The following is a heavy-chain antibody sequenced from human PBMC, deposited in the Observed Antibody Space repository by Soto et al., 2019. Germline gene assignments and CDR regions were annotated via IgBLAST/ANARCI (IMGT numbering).Heavy chain of an antibody. Sequence: GESLTISCKGSGYNFATHGVGWVRQMPGKGLEWMGIIYPGDSDTRYSPSFKGQVTISADESISTAYLQWRSLKASDTAMYYCARSQFDYVWATSGYFDSWGQGTMVTVSS. CDR1: GYNFATHG. J-gene: IGHJ4*02. D-gene: IGHD3-16*01. CDR2: IYPGDSDT. V-gene: IGHV5-51*01. CDR3: ARSQFDYVWATSGYFDS.